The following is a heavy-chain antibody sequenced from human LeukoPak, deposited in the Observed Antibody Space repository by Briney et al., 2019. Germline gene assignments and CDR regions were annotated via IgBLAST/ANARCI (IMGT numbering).Heavy chain of an antibody. CDR1: GFTFNDYA. J-gene: IGHJ4*02. D-gene: IGHD2/OR15-2a*01. V-gene: IGHV3-9*01. Sequence: GGSLRLSCAASGFTFNDYAMHWVRHAPGKGLEWVSGISWNSGSIGYADSVKGRFTFSRDNAKNSLYLQMNSLRAEDTAVYYCAKGPLLWDWGQGTLVTVSS. CDR3: AKGPLLWD. CDR2: ISWNSGSI.